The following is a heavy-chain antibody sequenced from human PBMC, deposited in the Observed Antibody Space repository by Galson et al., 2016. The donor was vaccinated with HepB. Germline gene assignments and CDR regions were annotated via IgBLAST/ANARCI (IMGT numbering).Heavy chain of an antibody. V-gene: IGHV3-53*01. J-gene: IGHJ6*02. CDR3: AKLRDGYDWGAFDI. CDR1: GVNVSSHY. CDR2: MFSGGYT. Sequence: SLRLSCADSGVNVSSHYMPCIRQAPGTGLEWVSVMFSGGYTYYSDSVKGRFTTSRDNSKNMVYLQMEGLRVEDTAKYYCAKLRDGYDWGAFDIWGLGTTVSVSS. D-gene: IGHD3-16*01.